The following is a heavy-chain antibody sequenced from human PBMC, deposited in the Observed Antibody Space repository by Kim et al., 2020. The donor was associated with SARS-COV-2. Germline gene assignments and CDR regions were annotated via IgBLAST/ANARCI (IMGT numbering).Heavy chain of an antibody. CDR1: GNTFARNW. CDR3: ASVEISHAFHF. CDR2: IYPGDSDT. V-gene: IGHV5-51*01. D-gene: IGHD5-12*01. Sequence: GESLKISCKGSGNTFARNWIAWVRQMPGKGLEWMGIIYPGDSDTSYSRSFEGQVTISADKSISTSYLEWTSLKASDTAIYYCASVEISHAFHFWGQGTLVAVSS. J-gene: IGHJ4*02.